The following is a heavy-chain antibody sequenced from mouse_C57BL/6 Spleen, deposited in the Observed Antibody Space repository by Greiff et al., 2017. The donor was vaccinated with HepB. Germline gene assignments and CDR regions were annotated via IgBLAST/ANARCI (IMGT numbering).Heavy chain of an antibody. J-gene: IGHJ4*01. CDR2: ISSGSSTI. CDR1: GFTFSDYG. CDR3: ARPYYDYDDAMDY. V-gene: IGHV5-17*01. Sequence: EVKLVESGGGLVKPGGSLKLSCAASGFTFSDYGMHWVRQAPEKGLEWVAYISSGSSTIYYADTVKGRFTISRDNAKNTLFLQMTSLRSEDTAMYNCARPYYDYDDAMDYWGQGTSVTVSS. D-gene: IGHD2-4*01.